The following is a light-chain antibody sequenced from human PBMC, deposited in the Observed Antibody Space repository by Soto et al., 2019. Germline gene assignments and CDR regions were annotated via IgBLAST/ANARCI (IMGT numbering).Light chain of an antibody. CDR3: QQRSSWPPFS. Sequence: EIVLTQSPATLSLSPGERATLSCRASQSVSSYLAWYQQKPGLAPRLLIYDASNRATGIPARFSGSGSGTDFTLTISSLEPEDFAVYYCQQRSSWPPFSFGTGTRVHIQ. J-gene: IGKJ3*01. CDR2: DAS. CDR1: QSVSSY. V-gene: IGKV3-11*01.